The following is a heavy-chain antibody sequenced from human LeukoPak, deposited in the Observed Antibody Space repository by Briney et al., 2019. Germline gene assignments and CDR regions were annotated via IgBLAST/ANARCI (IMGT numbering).Heavy chain of an antibody. CDR3: AKQIWFGELSRFDAFDF. Sequence: PGGSLRLSCAASGFTFNNFGMHWVRQAPGKGLEWVAVISSDGSSQYYADSVKGRFTFSRDNSKNSLYLEMNSLRAEDTAVYYCAKQIWFGELSRFDAFDFWGQGTMVSVSS. J-gene: IGHJ3*01. D-gene: IGHD3-10*01. V-gene: IGHV3-30*18. CDR2: ISSDGSSQ. CDR1: GFTFNNFG.